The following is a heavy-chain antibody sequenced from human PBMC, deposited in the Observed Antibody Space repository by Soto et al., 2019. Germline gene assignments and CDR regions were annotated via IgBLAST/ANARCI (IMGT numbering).Heavy chain of an antibody. CDR1: GFSLSTSGVG. CDR2: IYWDDDK. D-gene: IGHD2-2*01. V-gene: IGHV2-5*02. CDR3: ARSMYCISTSCRPGRFDP. J-gene: IGHJ5*02. Sequence: QITLKESGPTLVKPTQTLTLTCTFSGFSLSTSGVGVGWIRQPPGKALEWLALIYWDDDKRYSPSLKSRLTITKDTSNTQGVLTMTNMDTVDTATYYCARSMYCISTSCRPGRFDPWGQGTLVTVSS.